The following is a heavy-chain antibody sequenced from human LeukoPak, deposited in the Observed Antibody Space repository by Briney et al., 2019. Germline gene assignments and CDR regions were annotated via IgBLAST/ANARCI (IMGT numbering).Heavy chain of an antibody. J-gene: IGHJ5*02. D-gene: IGHD6-13*01. CDR1: GGSISSYY. V-gene: IGHV4-34*01. CDR2: INHSGST. Sequence: SETLSLTCTVSGGSISSYYWSWIRQPPGKGLEWIGEINHSGSTNYNPSLKSRVTISVDTSKNQFSLKLSSVTAADTAVYYCARGWYSSSWYVRWFDPWGQGTLVTVSS. CDR3: ARGWYSSSWYVRWFDP.